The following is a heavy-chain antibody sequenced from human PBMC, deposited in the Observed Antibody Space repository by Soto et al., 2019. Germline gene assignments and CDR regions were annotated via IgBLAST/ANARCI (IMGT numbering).Heavy chain of an antibody. CDR1: GFTFSSYA. Sequence: GGSLRLSCAASGFTFSSYAMSWVRQAPEKGLEWVSAISGSGGSTYYADSVKGRFTISRDSSKNTLYLQMNSLRAEDTAVYYCAKDRRNDYGVRCFDYWGQGTLVTVSS. CDR2: ISGSGGST. J-gene: IGHJ4*02. V-gene: IGHV3-23*01. CDR3: AKDRRNDYGVRCFDY. D-gene: IGHD4-17*01.